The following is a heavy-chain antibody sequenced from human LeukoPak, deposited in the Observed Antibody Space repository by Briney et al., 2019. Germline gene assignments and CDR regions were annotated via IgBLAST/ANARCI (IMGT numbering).Heavy chain of an antibody. CDR2: IYYSGST. CDR1: GGSISSYY. Sequence: KPSETLSLTCTVSGGSISSYYWSWIRQPPGKGLEWIGYIYYSGSTNYNPSLKSRVTISVDTSKNQFSLKLSSVTAADTAVYYCARQSYDSSSDAFDIWGQGTMVTVSS. J-gene: IGHJ3*02. V-gene: IGHV4-59*01. CDR3: ARQSYDSSSDAFDI. D-gene: IGHD3-22*01.